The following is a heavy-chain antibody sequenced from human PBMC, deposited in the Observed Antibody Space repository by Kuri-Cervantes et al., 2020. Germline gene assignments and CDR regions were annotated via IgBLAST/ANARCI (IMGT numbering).Heavy chain of an antibody. J-gene: IGHJ5*02. CDR3: ARVRYYSDSSGYDPNWFDP. V-gene: IGHV4-4*02. CDR2: IYHSGST. Sequence: SETLSLTCAVSGGSISSSNWWSWVRQPPGKGLEWIGEIYHSGSTNYNPSLKSRVTISVDTSKNQFSLKLSSMTAADTAVYYCARVRYYSDSSGYDPNWFDPWGQGTLVTVSS. D-gene: IGHD3-22*01. CDR1: GGSISSSNW.